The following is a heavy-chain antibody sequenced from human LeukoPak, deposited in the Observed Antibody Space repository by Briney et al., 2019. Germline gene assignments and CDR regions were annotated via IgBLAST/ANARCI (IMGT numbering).Heavy chain of an antibody. CDR3: VRMVRGVYDY. Sequence: SETLSLTCAVYGGSFSGYYWSWIRQPPGKGLEWIGEINHSGSTNYNPSLKSRVTISVDTSKNQFSLKLSSVTAADTAVYYCVRMVRGVYDYWGQGTLVTVSS. CDR2: INHSGST. CDR1: GGSFSGYY. V-gene: IGHV4-34*01. J-gene: IGHJ4*02. D-gene: IGHD3-10*01.